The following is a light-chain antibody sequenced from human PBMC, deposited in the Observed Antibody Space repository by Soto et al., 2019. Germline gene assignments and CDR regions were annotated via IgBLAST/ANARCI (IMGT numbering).Light chain of an antibody. Sequence: DIQMTQSPSSLSASVGDRVTITCRASQSISSYLNWYQQKPGKAPKLLIYAASSLQSGVPSRFSGSGSGTDFTLTITSLQPEDFAAYYCQQIYSVPQTFGQGTKVDIK. CDR2: AAS. J-gene: IGKJ1*01. V-gene: IGKV1-39*01. CDR1: QSISSY. CDR3: QQIYSVPQT.